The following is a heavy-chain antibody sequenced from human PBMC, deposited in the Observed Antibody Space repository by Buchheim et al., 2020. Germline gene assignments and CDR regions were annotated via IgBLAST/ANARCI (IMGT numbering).Heavy chain of an antibody. CDR1: GGSISSGSYY. D-gene: IGHD3-10*01. Sequence: QVQLQESGPGLVKPSQTLSLTCTVSGGSISSGSYYWSWIRQPAGKGLEWIGRIYTSGSTNYNPSPKSRATISVDTSKNQFSLKLGSVTAADTAVYYCARFSLTAVRGASYYYYYGMDVWGQGTT. CDR3: ARFSLTAVRGASYYYYYGMDV. J-gene: IGHJ6*02. CDR2: IYTSGST. V-gene: IGHV4-61*02.